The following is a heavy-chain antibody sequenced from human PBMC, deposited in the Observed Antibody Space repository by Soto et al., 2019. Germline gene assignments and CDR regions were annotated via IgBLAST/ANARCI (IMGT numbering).Heavy chain of an antibody. CDR3: ARSPRDLYYYYGMDV. CDR2: ISYDGSNK. J-gene: IGHJ6*02. CDR1: GFTFSSYA. V-gene: IGHV3-30-3*01. Sequence: GGSQRLSCAASGFTFSSYAMHWVRQAPGKGLEWVAVISYDGSNKYYADSVKGRFTISRDNSKNTLYLQMNSLRAEDTAVYYCARSPRDLYYYYGMDVWGQRTKVTFSS.